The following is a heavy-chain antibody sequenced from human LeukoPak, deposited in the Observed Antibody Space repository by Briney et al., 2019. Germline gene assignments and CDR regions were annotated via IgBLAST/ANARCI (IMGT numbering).Heavy chain of an antibody. CDR2: ITSGGDYI. Sequence: SGGSLRLSCAASGFTFNTFNMNWVRQAPGEGLEWVSSITSGGDYIYYADSVKGRFTTSRDNAKNSLSLQMNSLRAEDTAVYYCARSTTINSVDYWGQGTLVTVSS. CDR3: ARSTTINSVDY. CDR1: GFTFNTFN. V-gene: IGHV3-21*01. D-gene: IGHD1-26*01. J-gene: IGHJ4*02.